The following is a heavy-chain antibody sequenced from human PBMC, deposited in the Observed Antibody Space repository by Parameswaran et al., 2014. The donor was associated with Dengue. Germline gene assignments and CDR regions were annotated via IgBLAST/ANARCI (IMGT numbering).Heavy chain of an antibody. Sequence: WVRQAPGQGLEWMGWINTETGNPTYAQGFTGRFVFSLDTSVSTAYLQISSLKAEDAAVYYCAKRGSGIYDAFDLWGQGTMVTVSS. D-gene: IGHD3-10*01. V-gene: IGHV7-4-1*02. CDR3: AKRGSGIYDAFDL. CDR2: INTETGNP. J-gene: IGHJ3*01.